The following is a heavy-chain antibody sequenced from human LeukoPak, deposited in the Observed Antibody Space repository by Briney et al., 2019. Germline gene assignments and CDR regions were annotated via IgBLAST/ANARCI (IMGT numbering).Heavy chain of an antibody. CDR3: ARGYCSSTSCYRDSFDI. Sequence: ASVTVSCMASGGTFSSYTISWVRQAPGQGLEWRGRIIPILGIANYAQKFQGRVTITADKSTSTAYMELSSVRSEHTAVYYCARGYCSSTSCYRDSFDIWGQGTMVTVSS. V-gene: IGHV1-69*02. CDR2: IIPILGIA. CDR1: GGTFSSYT. D-gene: IGHD2-2*01. J-gene: IGHJ3*02.